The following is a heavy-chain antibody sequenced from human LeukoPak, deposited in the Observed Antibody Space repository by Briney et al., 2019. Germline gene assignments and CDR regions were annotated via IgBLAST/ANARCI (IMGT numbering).Heavy chain of an antibody. CDR3: ARLGGTWDPADY. V-gene: IGHV1-8*01. CDR1: GYSFTSYD. D-gene: IGHD3-16*01. J-gene: IGHJ4*02. CDR2: MSPNSGNT. Sequence: ASVKVSCKAPGYSFTSYDINWVRQATGQGLEWMGWMSPNSGNTGYTQKFQGRVTMTRNTSISTAYMELRSLRSEDTAVYYCARLGGTWDPADYWGQGTLVTVSS.